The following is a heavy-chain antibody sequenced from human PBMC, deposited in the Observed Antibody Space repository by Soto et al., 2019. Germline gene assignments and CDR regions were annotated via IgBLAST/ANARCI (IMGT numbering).Heavy chain of an antibody. CDR3: ARCGDSGYDLLDGMDV. CDR1: GGTFSSYA. J-gene: IGHJ6*02. Sequence: QVQLVQSGAEVKKPGSSVKVSCKASGGTFSSYAISWVRQAPGQGLEWMGGIIPIFGTANYAQKFQGRVTITADECTSKAYMELSSLRSEDTAVYYCARCGDSGYDLLDGMDVWGQGTTVTVSS. CDR2: IIPIFGTA. D-gene: IGHD5-12*01. V-gene: IGHV1-69*01.